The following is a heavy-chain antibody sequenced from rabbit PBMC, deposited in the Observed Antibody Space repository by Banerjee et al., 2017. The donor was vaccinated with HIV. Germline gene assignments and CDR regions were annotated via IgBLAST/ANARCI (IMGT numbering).Heavy chain of an antibody. CDR3: ARAGGFERYSNL. Sequence: QSLEESGGDLVKPGASLTLTCTASGFTLSSSYYMCWVRQAPGKGLEWIGCIVADSSGSTYYASWAKGRFTISKTSSTTVTLQMTSLTAADTATYFCARAGGFERYSNLWGPGTLVTVS. CDR1: GFTLSSSYY. J-gene: IGHJ4*01. CDR2: IVADSSGST. V-gene: IGHV1S40*01. D-gene: IGHD1-1*01.